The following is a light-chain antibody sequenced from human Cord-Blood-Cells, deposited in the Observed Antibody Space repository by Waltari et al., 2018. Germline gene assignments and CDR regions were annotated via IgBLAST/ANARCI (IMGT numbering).Light chain of an antibody. CDR2: DVS. CDR3: SSYTSSSRV. CDR1: SSDVGGYNY. Sequence: QSALTQPRSVSGSPGQSVTISCTGTSSDVGGYNYVSWYQQHPGKAPKPMIYDVSKRPSGVPDRFSGSKSGNTASLTISGLQAEDEADYYCSSYTSSSRVFGGGTKLTVL. V-gene: IGLV2-11*01. J-gene: IGLJ3*02.